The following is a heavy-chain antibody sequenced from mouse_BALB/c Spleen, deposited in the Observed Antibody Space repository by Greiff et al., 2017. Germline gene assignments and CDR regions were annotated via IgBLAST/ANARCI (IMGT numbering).Heavy chain of an antibody. Sequence: EVHLVESGPGLVKPSQSLSLTCTVTGYSITSDYAWNWIRQFPGNKLEWMGYISYSGSTSYNPSLKSRISITRDTSKNQFFLQLNSVTTEDTATYYCARRDYVPMDYWGQGTSVTVSS. CDR3: ARRDYVPMDY. J-gene: IGHJ4*01. CDR2: ISYSGST. V-gene: IGHV3-2*02. D-gene: IGHD2-4*01. CDR1: GYSITSDYA.